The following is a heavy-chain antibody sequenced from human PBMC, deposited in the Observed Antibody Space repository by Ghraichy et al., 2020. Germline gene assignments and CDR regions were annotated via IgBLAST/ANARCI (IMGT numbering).Heavy chain of an antibody. J-gene: IGHJ4*02. V-gene: IGHV4-39*01. CDR3: ARSYGSYVD. D-gene: IGHD3-10*01. CDR2: IYYTGST. Sequence: SQTLSLTCTVYGGSISSTDYYCKWIRKSPGKGLELIVGIYYTGSTYYNPSLKSRVTISVDTSKNQFSLNLGSVTAADTAVYYCARSYGSYVDWGQGTLVTVSS. CDR1: GGSISSTDYY.